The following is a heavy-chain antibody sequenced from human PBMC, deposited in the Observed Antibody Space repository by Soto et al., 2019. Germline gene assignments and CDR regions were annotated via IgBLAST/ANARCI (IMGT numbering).Heavy chain of an antibody. D-gene: IGHD4-17*01. Sequence: SVKVSCKASGFTFTNSAMQWVRPARGQRLEWIGWIVVGSLSTNYNPSLKSRVTISVDTSKNQFSLKLSSVTAADTAVYYCARHETLHGDYDYWGQGTLVTVSS. CDR3: ARHETLHGDYDY. V-gene: IGHV1-58*02. J-gene: IGHJ4*02. CDR1: GFTFTNSA. CDR2: IVVGSLST.